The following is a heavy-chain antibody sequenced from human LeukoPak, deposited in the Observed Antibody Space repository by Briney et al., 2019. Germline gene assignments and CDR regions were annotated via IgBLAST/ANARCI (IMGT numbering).Heavy chain of an antibody. Sequence: GGSLRLSCAASGFTFSSYEMNWVRQAPGKGLEWVSYISSSGSPIYYADSVKGRFTVSRDNAKNSLYLQMNSLRAEDTAVYYCARDGGGVYIDRLTFDYWGQGTLVTVSS. CDR3: ARDGGGVYIDRLTFDY. CDR1: GFTFSSYE. D-gene: IGHD3-9*01. J-gene: IGHJ4*02. CDR2: ISSSGSPI. V-gene: IGHV3-48*03.